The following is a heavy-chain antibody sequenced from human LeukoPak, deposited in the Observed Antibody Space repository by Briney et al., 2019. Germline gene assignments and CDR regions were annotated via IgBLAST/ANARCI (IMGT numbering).Heavy chain of an antibody. J-gene: IGHJ4*02. V-gene: IGHV4-61*01. D-gene: IGHD5-18*01. CDR2: IYYSGST. Sequence: PSETLSLTCTVSGGSVSSGSYYWSWLRQPPGQGLEWIGYIYYSGSTNSNPSLKSRVTISVDTSKNQFSLKLSSVTAADTAVYYCARGPGVYSYVPPFFDYWGQGTLVTVSS. CDR3: ARGPGVYSYVPPFFDY. CDR1: GGSVSSGSYY.